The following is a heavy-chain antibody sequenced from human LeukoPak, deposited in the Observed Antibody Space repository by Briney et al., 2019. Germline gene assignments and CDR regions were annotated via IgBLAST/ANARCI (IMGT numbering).Heavy chain of an antibody. Sequence: PGGSLRLSCAASGFTFSSYEMNWVRQAPGKGLEWVSYISSSGSTIYHADSVKGRFTISRDNAKNSLYLQMNSLRAEDTAVYYCATLSRNGDYGDYWGQGTLVGVSS. D-gene: IGHD2-8*01. J-gene: IGHJ4*02. CDR1: GFTFSSYE. CDR3: ATLSRNGDYGDY. CDR2: ISSSGSTI. V-gene: IGHV3-48*03.